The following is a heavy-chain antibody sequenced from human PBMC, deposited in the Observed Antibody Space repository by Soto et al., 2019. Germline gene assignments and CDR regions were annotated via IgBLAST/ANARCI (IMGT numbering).Heavy chain of an antibody. CDR3: GREWSTSGDLDY. J-gene: IGHJ4*02. V-gene: IGHV3-30-3*01. D-gene: IGHD3-10*01. CDR2: ISYDGSIK. Sequence: QVQLVESGGGVVQPGRSLRLSCAASGFTFSSHSIQWVRQAPGKGLEWVAVISYDGSIKYYADSAKGRFTISRDNSKNTAYLQMNSLRAEGTAVFYCGREWSTSGDLDYWGQGTLVIVSS. CDR1: GFTFSSHS.